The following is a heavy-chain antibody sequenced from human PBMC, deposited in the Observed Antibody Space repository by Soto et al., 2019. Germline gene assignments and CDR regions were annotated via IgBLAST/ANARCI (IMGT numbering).Heavy chain of an antibody. D-gene: IGHD5-12*01. J-gene: IGHJ5*02. Sequence: GGSLRLSCATSGFTFSRYVMHWVRQPPGKGPEWVAQISSDGRTKFYADSVKGRFTISRDNSEDAVYVQMNSLRGDDTAIYYCARDTSDYDSNWFDPWGQGTQVTVSS. V-gene: IGHV3-30-3*01. CDR3: ARDTSDYDSNWFDP. CDR2: ISSDGRTK. CDR1: GFTFSRYV.